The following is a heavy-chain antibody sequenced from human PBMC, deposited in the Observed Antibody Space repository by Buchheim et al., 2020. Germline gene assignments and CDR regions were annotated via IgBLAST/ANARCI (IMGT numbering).Heavy chain of an antibody. D-gene: IGHD2-8*01. CDR3: ARSVNGHLADD. Sequence: EVQLVESGGGLVQPGGSLRLSCATSGFSFDSYWMTWVRQTPGKGLEWVGNINEAGSVIYYADSVRGRFTISRDNAKKSHYLQMRSLRSEDTAVYYCARSVNGHLADDWGQRALVTVLL. CDR2: INEAGSVI. J-gene: IGHJ4*02. CDR1: GFSFDSYW. V-gene: IGHV3-7*01.